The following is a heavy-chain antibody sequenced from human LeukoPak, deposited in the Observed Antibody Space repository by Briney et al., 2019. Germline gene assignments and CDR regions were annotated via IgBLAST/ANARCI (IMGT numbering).Heavy chain of an antibody. CDR2: ISGYNGKA. J-gene: IGHJ6*03. CDR1: GYTFTRYG. D-gene: IGHD6-6*01. Sequence: ASVKVSCRASGYTFTRYGLSWVRQAPGQGLEWMGWISGYNGKANYVQKFQGRVTMTTDTSTSTAYMELRSLRSEDTAVYYCARDRGYSSSSHPIYYYYYMDVWGKGTTVTVSS. V-gene: IGHV1-18*01. CDR3: ARDRGYSSSSHPIYYYYYMDV.